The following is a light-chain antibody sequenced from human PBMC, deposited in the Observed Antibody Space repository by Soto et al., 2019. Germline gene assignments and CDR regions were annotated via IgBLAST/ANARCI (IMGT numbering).Light chain of an antibody. Sequence: IQLTQSPSSLSASVGDRVTITCRASPAIASFLAWYQQKPGTAPKLLSYGASTLQSGVPSRFSGSRSGTDYTLTIASLQPEDFATYYCQQLNGSPWTFGQGTKVEIK. CDR1: PAIASF. CDR2: GAS. CDR3: QQLNGSPWT. V-gene: IGKV1-9*01. J-gene: IGKJ1*01.